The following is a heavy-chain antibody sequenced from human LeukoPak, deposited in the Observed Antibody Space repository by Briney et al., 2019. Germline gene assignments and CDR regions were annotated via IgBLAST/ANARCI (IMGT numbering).Heavy chain of an antibody. D-gene: IGHD6-6*01. V-gene: IGHV3-7*01. J-gene: IGHJ4*02. CDR1: GFTFSNAW. Sequence: GGSLRLSCAASGFTFSNAWMSWVRQAPGKGLEWVANINEDGSEKYYVDSVKGRFTISRDNAKNSLYLQMNSLRAEDTAVYYCARDEAYSSSSPYYFDYWGQGTLVTVSS. CDR2: INEDGSEK. CDR3: ARDEAYSSSSPYYFDY.